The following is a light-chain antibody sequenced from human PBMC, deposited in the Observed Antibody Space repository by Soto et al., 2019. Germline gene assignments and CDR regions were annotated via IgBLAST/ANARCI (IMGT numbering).Light chain of an antibody. J-gene: IGLJ1*01. CDR1: SSDVGGHNY. V-gene: IGLV2-14*01. CDR3: KSYAGSNTYV. CDR2: VVR. Sequence: QSALTQPASVSGSPGQSITISCTGTSSDVGGHNYVSWYQQHPGKAPKLMIYVVRNRPSGVSNRFSGSKCGSTASLTVSGLQAADEADYFCKSYAGSNTYVFGSGTKVTVL.